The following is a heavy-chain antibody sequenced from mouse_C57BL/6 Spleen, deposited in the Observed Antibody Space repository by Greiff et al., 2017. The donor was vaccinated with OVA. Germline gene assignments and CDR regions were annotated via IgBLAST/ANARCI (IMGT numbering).Heavy chain of an antibody. Sequence: EVQLQESGPGLVKPSQSLSLTCSVTGYSITSGYYWNWIRQFPGNKLEWMGYIRYDGSNNYNPSLKNRISITRDTSTNQFFLKLNSVTTEDTAPYNCVYYGNYEAWFAYWGDEALVTVSA. CDR1: GYSITSGYY. J-gene: IGHJ3*01. CDR3: VYYGNYEAWFAY. CDR2: IRYDGSN. D-gene: IGHD2-1*01. V-gene: IGHV3-6*01.